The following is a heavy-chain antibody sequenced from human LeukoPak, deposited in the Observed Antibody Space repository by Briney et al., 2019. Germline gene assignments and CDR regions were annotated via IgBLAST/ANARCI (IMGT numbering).Heavy chain of an antibody. V-gene: IGHV3-66*01. CDR1: GFIVSSNY. CDR2: IYSSGNT. CDR3: ARVETSKGYYFDY. Sequence: PGGSLRLSCAASGFIVSSNYMSWVRQAPGKGLEWVSIIYSSGNTCYADSVKGRFTISRDKSKNTLYLQMNSLRAEDTAVYYCARVETSKGYYFDYWGQGTLVTVSS. J-gene: IGHJ4*02.